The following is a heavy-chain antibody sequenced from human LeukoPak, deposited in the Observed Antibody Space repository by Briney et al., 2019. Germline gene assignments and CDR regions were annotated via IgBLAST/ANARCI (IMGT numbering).Heavy chain of an antibody. CDR3: ARSGRGTYYYFDL. J-gene: IGHJ4*02. V-gene: IGHV1-18*01. CDR2: ISGYNGNT. CDR1: TYTFTRYG. D-gene: IGHD5-12*01. Sequence: ASVKASCKASTYTFTRYGISWVRQAPGQGLEWMGWISGYNGNTNYAQKFLGRVSMTADTATSTAYMELRSLTSDDTAMYYCARSGRGTYYYFDLWGQGTLVTVSS.